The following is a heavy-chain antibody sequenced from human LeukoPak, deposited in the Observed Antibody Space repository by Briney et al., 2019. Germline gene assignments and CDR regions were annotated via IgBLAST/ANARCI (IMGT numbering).Heavy chain of an antibody. CDR1: GGSISSYH. Sequence: SETLSLTCTVSGGSISSYHWSWIRQPPGKGLEWIGYIYNSGSTNYNPSLKSRVTISVDTSKNQFSLKLSSVTAADTAVYYCATTMAGTTDTFDIWGQGTMVIVSS. D-gene: IGHD6-19*01. J-gene: IGHJ3*02. CDR2: IYNSGST. CDR3: ATTMAGTTDTFDI. V-gene: IGHV4-59*01.